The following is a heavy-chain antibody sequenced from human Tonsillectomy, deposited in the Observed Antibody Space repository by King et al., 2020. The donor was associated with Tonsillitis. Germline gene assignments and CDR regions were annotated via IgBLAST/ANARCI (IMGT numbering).Heavy chain of an antibody. CDR3: ARQAVAGTLVFDY. CDR2: IFSNDEK. V-gene: IGHV2-26*01. J-gene: IGHJ4*02. D-gene: IGHD6-19*01. Sequence: TLQESGPVLVKPPETLTLTCTVSGFSLSNARMGVSWIRQPPGKALEWLAHIFSNDEKSYSTSLKSRLTISKDTSKSQVVLTMTNMDPVDTATYYCARQAVAGTLVFDYWGQGTLVTVSS. CDR1: GFSLSNARMG.